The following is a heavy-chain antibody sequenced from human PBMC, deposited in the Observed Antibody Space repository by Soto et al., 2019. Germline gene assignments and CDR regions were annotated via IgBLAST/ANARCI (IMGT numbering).Heavy chain of an antibody. D-gene: IGHD2-21*01. CDR2: ISGSGGST. Sequence: GGSLRLSCAASGFTFGSYAMSWVRQAPGKGLEWVSAISGSGGSTYYADSVKGRFTISRDNSKNTLYLKMNSLRAEDTAVYYCATVCGGGGLCQGWAVGGKGAAVTVSS. CDR1: GFTFGSYA. CDR3: ATVCGGGGLCQGWAV. J-gene: IGHJ6*03. V-gene: IGHV3-23*01.